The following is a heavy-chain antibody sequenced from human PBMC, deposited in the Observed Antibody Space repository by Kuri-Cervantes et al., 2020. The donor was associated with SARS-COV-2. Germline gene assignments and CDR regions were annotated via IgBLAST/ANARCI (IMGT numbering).Heavy chain of an antibody. D-gene: IGHD4-17*01. Sequence: GESLKISCAASGFTFSSYSMNWVRQAPGKGLEWVSSISSSSSYIYYADSVKGRFTISRDNAKNSLYLQMNSLRAEDTAVYYCAKDREVHDYGGSFDYWGQGTLVTVSS. V-gene: IGHV3-21*01. CDR2: ISSSSSYI. CDR1: GFTFSSYS. CDR3: AKDREVHDYGGSFDY. J-gene: IGHJ4*02.